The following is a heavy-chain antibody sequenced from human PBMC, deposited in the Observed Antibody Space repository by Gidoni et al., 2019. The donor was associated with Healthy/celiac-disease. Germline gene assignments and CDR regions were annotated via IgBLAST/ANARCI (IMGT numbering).Heavy chain of an antibody. CDR2: ISGSVGST. J-gene: IGHJ4*02. D-gene: IGHD3-16*01. Sequence: VQLLESGGGVVQPGGSLRLSCAASGFTFSSYAMRWFRQAPGKGLELFSAISGSVGSTYYTDSVKCRFTISREKSKNTLYLQMNSLRAEDTAVYYCAKESYGPIDYWGQGTLVTVSS. CDR3: AKESYGPIDY. CDR1: GFTFSSYA. V-gene: IGHV3-23*01.